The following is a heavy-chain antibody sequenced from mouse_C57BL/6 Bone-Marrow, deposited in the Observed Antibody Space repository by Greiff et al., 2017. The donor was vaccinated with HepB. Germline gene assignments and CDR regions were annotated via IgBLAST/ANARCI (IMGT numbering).Heavy chain of an antibody. J-gene: IGHJ4*01. V-gene: IGHV1-69*01. CDR2: IDPSDSYT. CDR1: GYTFTSYW. Sequence: VQLQQPGAELVMPGASVKLSCKASGYTFTSYWMHWVKQRPGQGLEWIGEIDPSDSYTNYNQKVKGKSTLTVDKSSSTAYMQLSSLTSEDSAVYYCASSYYNYAMDYWGQGTSVTVSS. CDR3: ASSYYNYAMDY. D-gene: IGHD2-12*01.